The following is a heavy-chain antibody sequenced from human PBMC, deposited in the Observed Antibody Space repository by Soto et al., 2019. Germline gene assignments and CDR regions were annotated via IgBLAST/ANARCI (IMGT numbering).Heavy chain of an antibody. D-gene: IGHD2-15*01. CDR1: GFTVSSNY. Sequence: PGGSLRLSCSASGFTVSSNYMNWVRQAPGKGLEWVSVIYTGGSTYYADSVQGRFTISRDNSKNTLYLQMNSLRAEDTAVYYCARRYCSGSRCNSPNYFDYWVQGTLVTVSS. V-gene: IGHV3-53*01. CDR2: IYTGGST. CDR3: ARRYCSGSRCNSPNYFDY. J-gene: IGHJ4*02.